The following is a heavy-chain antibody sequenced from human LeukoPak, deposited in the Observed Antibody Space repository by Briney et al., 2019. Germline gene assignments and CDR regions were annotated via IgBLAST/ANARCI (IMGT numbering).Heavy chain of an antibody. CDR2: IYTSGNT. J-gene: IGHJ4*01. V-gene: IGHV3-66*01. CDR1: GFTVSANH. D-gene: IGHD3-22*01. CDR3: ARESPDSSGPSLPLDH. Sequence: PGGSRGLSCAASGFTVSANHMTWVRQAPGRGLEWVSVIYTSGNTYYADSVKGRFTISRDKSENTLSLQMNSLRAEDTAVYYCARESPDSSGPSLPLDHWGQRSLVSVSS.